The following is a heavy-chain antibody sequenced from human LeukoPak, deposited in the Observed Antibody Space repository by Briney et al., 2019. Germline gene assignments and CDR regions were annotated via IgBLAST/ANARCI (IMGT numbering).Heavy chain of an antibody. CDR1: GGSFSGYY. D-gene: IGHD3-3*01. CDR2: INHSGST. Sequence: SETLSLTCAVYGGSFSGYYWSWIRQPPGKGLEWIGEINHSGSTYYNPSLKSRVTISVDTSKNQFSLKLSSVTAADTAVYYCARVSGLYSFDYWGQGTLVTVSS. V-gene: IGHV4-34*09. J-gene: IGHJ4*02. CDR3: ARVSGLYSFDY.